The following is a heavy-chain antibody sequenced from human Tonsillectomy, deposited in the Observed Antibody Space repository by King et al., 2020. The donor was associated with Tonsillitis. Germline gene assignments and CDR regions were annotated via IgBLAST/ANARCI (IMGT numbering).Heavy chain of an antibody. Sequence: QLQESGPGVVKPSETLSLTCTVSGDSISSGDHYWAWIRQPPGKTLEWIGYMYSSGTIFYNPSLIRRITISGGTSENRVSLKLTSVTAADTAVYFCARYVSGSFDYWGQGALVTVSS. V-gene: IGHV4-39*01. D-gene: IGHD1-26*01. CDR1: GDSISSGDHY. J-gene: IGHJ4*02. CDR2: MYSSGTI. CDR3: ARYVSGSFDY.